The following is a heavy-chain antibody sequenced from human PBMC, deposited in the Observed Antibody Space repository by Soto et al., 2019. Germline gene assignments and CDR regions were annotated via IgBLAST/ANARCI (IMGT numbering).Heavy chain of an antibody. V-gene: IGHV3-33*01. D-gene: IGHD2-15*01. CDR1: GFTFSSYG. CDR2: IWYDGSNK. J-gene: IGHJ4*02. Sequence: QVQLVESGGGVVQPGRSLRLSCAPSGFTFSSYGINWVRQTPGKGLEWVAVIWYDGSNKYYADSVEGRFTISRDNSKNTLYLQMNSLRAEDTAVYYCARERLHGGSLDYWGQGTLVTVSS. CDR3: ARERLHGGSLDY.